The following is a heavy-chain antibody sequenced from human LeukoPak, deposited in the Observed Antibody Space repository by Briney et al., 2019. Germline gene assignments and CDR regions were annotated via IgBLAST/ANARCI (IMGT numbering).Heavy chain of an antibody. CDR3: ARDGRPPGRWVGYYYYMDV. CDR1: GFTFSSYA. Sequence: PGGSLRLSCAASGFTFSSYAMHWVRRAPGKGLEWVAVISYDGSNKYYADSVKGRFTISRDNSKNTLYLQMNSLRAEDTAVYYCARDGRPPGRWVGYYYYMDVWGKGTTVTVSS. V-gene: IGHV3-30*04. D-gene: IGHD2-15*01. J-gene: IGHJ6*03. CDR2: ISYDGSNK.